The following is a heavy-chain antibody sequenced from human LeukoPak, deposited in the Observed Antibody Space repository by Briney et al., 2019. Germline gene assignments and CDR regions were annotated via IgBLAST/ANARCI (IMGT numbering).Heavy chain of an antibody. CDR3: ASRLYCSNTRCRNFPFAY. V-gene: IGHV1-69*13. D-gene: IGHD2-2*01. CDR2: IIPIFGTA. Sequence: SVKVSCKASGGTFSSYAINWMRQAPGQGLEWMGGIIPIFGTANYAQKFQDRVTITADESTSTAYMELSSLRSEDTAIYYCASRLYCSNTRCRNFPFAYWGQGTLVTVSS. J-gene: IGHJ4*02. CDR1: GGTFSSYA.